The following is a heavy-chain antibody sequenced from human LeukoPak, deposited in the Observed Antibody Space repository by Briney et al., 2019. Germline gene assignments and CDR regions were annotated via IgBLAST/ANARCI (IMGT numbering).Heavy chain of an antibody. CDR2: FDPEDGEP. J-gene: IGHJ4*01. V-gene: IGHV1-24*01. CDR3: AKSHGDYGLLDY. D-gene: IGHD4-17*01. CDR1: GYSLTDLS. Sequence: ASVKVSFKVSGYSLTDLSLHWVRQAPGKGLDWMGGFDPEDGEPIYAQKFQGRLSMTEDTSKDTGYMELRTLRSEDTALYYCAKSHGDYGLLDYWGQGTLVTVSS.